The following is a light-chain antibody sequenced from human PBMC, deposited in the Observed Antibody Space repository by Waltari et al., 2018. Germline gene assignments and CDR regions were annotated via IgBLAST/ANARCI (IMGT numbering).Light chain of an antibody. V-gene: IGKV1-9*01. CDR2: SAS. CDR1: QGISNH. CDR3: HQSSSLTRT. Sequence: DIQLTQSPSFLSASVRDRVTITCRASQGISNHLAWYQKKPGKAPKLLIYSASTLQSGVPSRFSGSGSGTDFTLTINSLEAEDAATYYCHQSSSLTRTFGQGTKVEIK. J-gene: IGKJ1*01.